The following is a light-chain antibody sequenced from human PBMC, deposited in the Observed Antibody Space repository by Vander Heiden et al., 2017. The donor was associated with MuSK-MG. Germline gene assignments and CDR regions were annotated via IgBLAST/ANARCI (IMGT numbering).Light chain of an antibody. CDR2: QDT. CDR1: KLGDKY. CDR3: QAWDSSTDVV. J-gene: IGLJ2*01. Sequence: SYERTQRPSGSVSPGQTASITCSGDKLGDKYACWYQQKPGQSPLRVIYQDTKRPSGIPERFSGSSSGNTDTLTISGTQALDEADYYCQAWDSSTDVVFGGGTKLTVL. V-gene: IGLV3-1*01.